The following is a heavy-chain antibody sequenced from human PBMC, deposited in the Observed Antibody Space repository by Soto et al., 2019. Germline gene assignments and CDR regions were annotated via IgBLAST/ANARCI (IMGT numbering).Heavy chain of an antibody. D-gene: IGHD5-18*01. J-gene: IGHJ4*02. Sequence: SETLSLTCTVSGGSISSGDYYRSWIRQPPGKGLEWIGYIYYSGSTYYNPSLKSRVTISVDTSKNQFSLKLSSVTAADTAVYYCARGTYTAMDPSPYYFDYWGQGTLVTVSS. CDR3: ARGTYTAMDPSPYYFDY. CDR1: GGSISSGDYY. V-gene: IGHV4-30-4*01. CDR2: IYYSGST.